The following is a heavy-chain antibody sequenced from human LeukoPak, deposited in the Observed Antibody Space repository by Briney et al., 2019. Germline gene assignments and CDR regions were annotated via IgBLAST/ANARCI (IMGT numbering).Heavy chain of an antibody. CDR2: ISSSGSAI. Sequence: GGSLRLSCAATGFTFSSYEMTWVRQAPGKGLEWISYISSSGSAIYYADSVKGRFTISRDNAKNSLYLQMNSLRAEDTAVYYCARDYNFDYWGQGTLVTVSS. V-gene: IGHV3-48*03. CDR3: ARDYNFDY. J-gene: IGHJ4*02. CDR1: GFTFSSYE.